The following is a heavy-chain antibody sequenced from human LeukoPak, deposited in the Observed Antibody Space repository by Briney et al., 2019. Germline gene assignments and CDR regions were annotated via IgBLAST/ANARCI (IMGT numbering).Heavy chain of an antibody. J-gene: IGHJ4*02. CDR2: IYYSGTT. CDR1: GGSISSGDYY. D-gene: IGHD5-24*01. CDR3: ARVRRDGYNSPDY. V-gene: IGHV4-61*08. Sequence: PSQTLSLTCTVSGGSISSGDYYWSWIRQPPGKGLECIGYIYYSGTTYYNPSLKSRVTISVDTSKNQFSLKLSSVTAADTAVYYCARVRRDGYNSPDYWGQGTLVTVSS.